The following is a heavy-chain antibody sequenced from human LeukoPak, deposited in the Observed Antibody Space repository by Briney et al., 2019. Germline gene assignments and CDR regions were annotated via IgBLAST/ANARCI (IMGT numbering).Heavy chain of an antibody. CDR1: GFSFSTYE. V-gene: IGHV3-48*03. Sequence: PGGSLRLSCAASGFSFSTYEMNWVRQAPGKGLEWISYISSSGKTMSYANSVKGRFTVSRDNAKNSLYLQMNSLRAEDTALYYCARDWNWLPDYWGQGTLVTVSS. CDR2: ISSSGKTM. D-gene: IGHD1-1*01. J-gene: IGHJ4*02. CDR3: ARDWNWLPDY.